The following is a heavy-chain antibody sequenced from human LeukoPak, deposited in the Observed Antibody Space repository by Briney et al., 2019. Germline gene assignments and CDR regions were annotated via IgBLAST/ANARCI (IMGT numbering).Heavy chain of an antibody. V-gene: IGHV4-38-2*02. CDR2: IYHSGST. CDR3: ASLAAVTTVTIPRSYYYYYYYMDV. CDR1: GYSISSGYY. Sequence: PSETLSLTCTVPGYSISSGYYWGWIRQPPGKGLEWIGSIYHSGSTYYNPSLKGRVTISVDTSKNQFSLKLSSVTAADTAVYYCASLAAVTTVTIPRSYYYYYYYMDVWGKGTTVTVSS. D-gene: IGHD4-17*01. J-gene: IGHJ6*03.